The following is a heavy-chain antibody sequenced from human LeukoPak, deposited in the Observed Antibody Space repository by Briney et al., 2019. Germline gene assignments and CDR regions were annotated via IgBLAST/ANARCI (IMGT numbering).Heavy chain of an antibody. D-gene: IGHD3-16*01. CDR3: ARVSGVVRVYYYYYGMTS. J-gene: IGHJ6*02. V-gene: IGHV1-8*01. CDR1: GYTFTSYD. Sequence: ASVKVSCKASGYTFTSYDINWVRQATGQGLEWMGWMNPNSGNTGYAQKFQGRVTMTRNTSISTAYMELSSLRSEDTAVYYCARVSGVVRVYYYYYGMTSGAKGPRSPSP. CDR2: MNPNSGNT.